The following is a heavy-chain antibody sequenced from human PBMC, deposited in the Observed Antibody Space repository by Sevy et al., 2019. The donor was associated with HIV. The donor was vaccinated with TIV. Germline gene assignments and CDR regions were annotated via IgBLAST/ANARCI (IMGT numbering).Heavy chain of an antibody. D-gene: IGHD4-4*01. CDR2: ISYDGSNK. Sequence: GGSLRLSCAASGFTFSSYAMHWVRQAPGKGLEWVAVISYDGSNKYYADSVKGRFTISRDNSKNTLYLQMNSLRAEDTAVYYCARGSGLQRTVTTGSDYFDYWGQGTLVTVSS. CDR3: ARGSGLQRTVTTGSDYFDY. J-gene: IGHJ4*02. V-gene: IGHV3-30-3*01. CDR1: GFTFSSYA.